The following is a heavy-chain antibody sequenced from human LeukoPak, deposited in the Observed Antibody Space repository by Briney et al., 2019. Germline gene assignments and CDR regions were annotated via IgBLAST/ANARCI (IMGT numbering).Heavy chain of an antibody. CDR3: ARLFSPSKLELRGDYFDY. J-gene: IGHJ4*02. D-gene: IGHD1-7*01. Sequence: GESLKISCKGPGYSFTSYWIGWVRQMPGKGLEWMGIIYPGDSDTRYSPSFQGQVTISADKSISTAYLRWSSLKASDTAMYYCARLFSPSKLELRGDYFDYWGQGTLVTVSS. V-gene: IGHV5-51*01. CDR1: GYSFTSYW. CDR2: IYPGDSDT.